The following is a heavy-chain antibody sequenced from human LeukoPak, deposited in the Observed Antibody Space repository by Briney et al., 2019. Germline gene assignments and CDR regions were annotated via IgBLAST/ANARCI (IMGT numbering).Heavy chain of an antibody. V-gene: IGHV1-18*01. Sequence: ASVKVSSKASGYTFTSYGITWVRHAPGQGLERMGWISAHNGNTNKAQKLQGRGTMTTDTATSTAYMELRSLRSDDTAVDDCARAGGIKVKVYGPNGYWGQGTLVTVAS. CDR3: ARAGGIKVKVYGPNGY. CDR1: GYTFTSYG. J-gene: IGHJ4*02. CDR2: ISAHNGNT. D-gene: IGHD2-8*01.